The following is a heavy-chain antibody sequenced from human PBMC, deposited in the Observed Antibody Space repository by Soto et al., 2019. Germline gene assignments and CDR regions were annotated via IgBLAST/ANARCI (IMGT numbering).Heavy chain of an antibody. D-gene: IGHD3-10*01. Sequence: PSETLSLTCTVSGGSISSSTYYWGWMRQPPGKGLEWVSAISGSGGSTYYADSVKGRFTISRDNSKNALYLQMNSLRAEDTAVYYCAKDMVRGVIPPILDYWGQGTLVTVSS. CDR1: GGSISSSTYY. CDR3: AKDMVRGVIPPILDY. V-gene: IGHV3-23*01. CDR2: ISGSGGST. J-gene: IGHJ4*02.